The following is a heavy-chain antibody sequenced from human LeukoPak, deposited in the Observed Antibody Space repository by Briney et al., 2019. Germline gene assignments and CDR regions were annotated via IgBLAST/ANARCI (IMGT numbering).Heavy chain of an antibody. CDR2: ISAYSGST. D-gene: IGHD1-7*01. J-gene: IGHJ4*02. CDR1: GYTFAHPG. V-gene: IGHV1-18*01. Sequence: ASVKVSCKASGYTFAHPGINWVRQAPGQGLKWLGWISAYSGSTNYAQKFQGRVTMTIDTSTTTAYMELRGLRSDDTAVYYCARGGSNWNYQYYFDYWGQGTLVTVSS. CDR3: ARGGSNWNYQYYFDY.